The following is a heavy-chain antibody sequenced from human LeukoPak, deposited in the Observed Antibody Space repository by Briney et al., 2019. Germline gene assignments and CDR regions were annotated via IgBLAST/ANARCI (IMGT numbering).Heavy chain of an antibody. CDR1: GGSVRSTDYY. D-gene: IGHD4-11*01. V-gene: IGHV4-39*07. CDR2: IDHSGST. CDR3: ARWYSNYVNFDY. J-gene: IGHJ4*02. Sequence: PSETLSLTCSVSGGSVRSTDYYWAWIRQPPGKGLEWIGEIDHSGSTNYNPSLKSRVTISVDTSKNQFSLKLSSVTAADTAVYYCARWYSNYVNFDYWGQGTLVTVSS.